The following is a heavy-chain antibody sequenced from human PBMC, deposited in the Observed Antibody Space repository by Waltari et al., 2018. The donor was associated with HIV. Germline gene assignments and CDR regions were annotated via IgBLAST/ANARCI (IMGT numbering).Heavy chain of an antibody. CDR3: ARVGWVDLATHIDY. CDR2: INHSGST. D-gene: IGHD1-26*01. J-gene: IGHJ4*02. Sequence: QVHLQQWGAGLLKPSETLSLICAVYSGSFSGYYWSWIRQPPGKGLEWIGEINHSGSTAYNPSLKSRVTISVDTSKNQFSLKVTSVTAADTAVYYCARVGWVDLATHIDYWGQGTLVTVSS. CDR1: SGSFSGYY. V-gene: IGHV4-34*01.